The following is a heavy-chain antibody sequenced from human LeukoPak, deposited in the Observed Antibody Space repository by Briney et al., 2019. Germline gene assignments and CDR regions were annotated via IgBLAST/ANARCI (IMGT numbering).Heavy chain of an antibody. CDR2: ISWDGGRK. Sequence: GSLRLSCAASGFTFDDYTMHWVRQAPGKGLEWVSLISWDGGRKHYAESVKGRFTISRDNSKNSLYLQMNSLRSEDTALYYCAKDVGAAADPYHFDYWGQGTLATVSS. J-gene: IGHJ4*02. CDR1: GFTFDDYT. CDR3: AKDVGAAADPYHFDY. D-gene: IGHD6-13*01. V-gene: IGHV3-43*01.